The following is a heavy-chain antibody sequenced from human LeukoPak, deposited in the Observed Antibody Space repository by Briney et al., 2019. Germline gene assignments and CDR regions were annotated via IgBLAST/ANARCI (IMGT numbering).Heavy chain of an antibody. J-gene: IGHJ3*02. V-gene: IGHV3-23*01. CDR3: AKDLLVPRIQLWFRGAFDI. CDR2: ISGSGSGGST. CDR1: GFTFSSSA. D-gene: IGHD5-18*01. Sequence: GGSLRLSCAASGFTFSSSAMSWVRQAPGKGLEWVSNISGSGSGGSTYYADSVKGRFTISRDNSKNTLYLQMNSLRAEDTAVYYCAKDLLVPRIQLWFRGAFDIWGQGTMVTVSS.